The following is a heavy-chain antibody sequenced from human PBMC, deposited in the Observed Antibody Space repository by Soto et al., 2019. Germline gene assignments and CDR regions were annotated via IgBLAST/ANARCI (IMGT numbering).Heavy chain of an antibody. Sequence: SVKVSCKASGGTFSSYAISWVRQAPGQGLEWMGGIIPIFGTANYAQKFQGRVTITADESTSTAYMELSSLRSEDTAVYYCAKVVGQYDSSGPFDYWGQGTLVTVSS. CDR1: GGTFSSYA. CDR3: AKVVGQYDSSGPFDY. J-gene: IGHJ4*02. D-gene: IGHD3-22*01. CDR2: IIPIFGTA. V-gene: IGHV1-69*13.